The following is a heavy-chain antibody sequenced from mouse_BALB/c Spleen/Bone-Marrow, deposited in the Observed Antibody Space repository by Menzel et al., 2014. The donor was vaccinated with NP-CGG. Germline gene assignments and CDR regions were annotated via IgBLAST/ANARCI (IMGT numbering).Heavy chain of an antibody. CDR2: ISNGSSTI. Sequence: EVMLVESGGGLVQPGGSRKLSCAASGFTFSSFGMHWVRQAPEKGLERVAYISNGSSTIYYADTVKGRFTISRDNPKNTLFLQMTSLRSEDTAMYYCARKGAMITHYYAMDYWGQGTSVTVSS. CDR3: ARKGAMITHYYAMDY. V-gene: IGHV5-17*02. J-gene: IGHJ4*01. CDR1: GFTFSSFG. D-gene: IGHD2-4*01.